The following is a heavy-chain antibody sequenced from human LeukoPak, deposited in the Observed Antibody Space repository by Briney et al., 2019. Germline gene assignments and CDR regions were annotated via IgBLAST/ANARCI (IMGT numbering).Heavy chain of an antibody. V-gene: IGHV6-1*01. D-gene: IGHD6-13*01. CDR1: GDSVSSNSAA. J-gene: IGHJ5*02. Sequence: SQTLSLTCAISGDSVSSNSAAWNWIRQSPSRGLEWLGRTYYRSKWYNDYAVSVKSRITINPDTSKNQFSLQLNSVTLEGTAVYYCARGGSGWYVSVFDPWGQGTLVTVSS. CDR3: ARGGSGWYVSVFDP. CDR2: TYYRSKWYN.